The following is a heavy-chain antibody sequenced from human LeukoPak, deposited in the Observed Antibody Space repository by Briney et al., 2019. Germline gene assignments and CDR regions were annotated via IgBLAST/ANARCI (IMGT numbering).Heavy chain of an antibody. CDR2: ISGSGGST. J-gene: IGHJ4*02. D-gene: IGHD3-10*01. Sequence: GGSLRLSCAASGFTFSDFGMSWVRQAPGKGLEWVSAISGSGGSTYYADSVKGRFTISRDNSKNTLYLQMNSLRAEDTAVYYCAKASGSYSNYFDYWGQGTLVTVSS. CDR1: GFTFSDFG. CDR3: AKASGSYSNYFDY. V-gene: IGHV3-23*01.